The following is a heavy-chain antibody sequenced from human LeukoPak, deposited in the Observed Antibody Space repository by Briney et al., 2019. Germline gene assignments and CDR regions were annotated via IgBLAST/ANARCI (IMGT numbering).Heavy chain of an antibody. CDR2: IYTSGST. Sequence: SETLSLTCTVSGGSINSGSYYWSSIRQPAGKGLEWIGRIYTSGSTNYNPSLKSRVTISVDTSKNQFSLRLSSVTAADTAVYYCARSNYGGNFDYWGQGTLVTVSS. CDR3: ARSNYGGNFDY. D-gene: IGHD4-23*01. J-gene: IGHJ4*02. CDR1: GGSINSGSYY. V-gene: IGHV4-61*02.